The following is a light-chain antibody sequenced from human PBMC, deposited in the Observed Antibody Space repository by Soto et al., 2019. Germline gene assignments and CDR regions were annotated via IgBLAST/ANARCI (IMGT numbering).Light chain of an antibody. J-gene: IGLJ1*01. CDR3: SSYTSSSTLYI. CDR2: DVS. Sequence: QSVLTQPASVSGSPGQSINISCTGTSSDDGGYNYVSWYQQHPGKAPKLMIYDVSNRPSGVSNRFSGSKSGNTASLTISGLHAEDEADYYCSSYTSSSTLYIFGTGTKLTVL. V-gene: IGLV2-14*01. CDR1: SSDDGGYNY.